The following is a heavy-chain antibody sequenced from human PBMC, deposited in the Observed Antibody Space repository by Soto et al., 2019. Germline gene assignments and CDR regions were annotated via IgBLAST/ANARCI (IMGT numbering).Heavy chain of an antibody. CDR1: GDSISRGGYY. CDR3: VRGGAGGYGIGWFDP. D-gene: IGHD2-15*01. J-gene: IGHJ5*01. CDR2: IYHSGST. V-gene: IGHV4-31*03. Sequence: QVQLQESGPGLVKPSQTLSLTCTVSGDSISRGGYYYNWIRQLPGKGLEWIGYIYHSGSTNYNPSLKSRVTLSVDTSKNQLSLELGSVTAADTAVYYCVRGGAGGYGIGWFDPWGQGTLVTVSS.